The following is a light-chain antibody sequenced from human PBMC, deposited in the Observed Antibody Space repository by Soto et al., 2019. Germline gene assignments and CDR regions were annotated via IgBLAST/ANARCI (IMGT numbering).Light chain of an antibody. CDR1: QSVSSSY. CDR2: GTS. V-gene: IGKV3-20*01. Sequence: EIVLTQSPGTLSLSPGERPTLSCRSSQSVSSSYLAWYQQKPGQAPRLLIYGTSNRATGIPDRFTGSGSGTDFTLTIIRLEREDFAVYYCQQYGTSPKTFGQGTKVDIK. J-gene: IGKJ1*01. CDR3: QQYGTSPKT.